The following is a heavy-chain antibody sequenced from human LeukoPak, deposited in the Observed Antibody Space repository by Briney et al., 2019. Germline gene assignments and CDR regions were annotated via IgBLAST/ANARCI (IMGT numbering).Heavy chain of an antibody. D-gene: IGHD5-12*01. CDR3: ASYIVATISDAFDI. J-gene: IGHJ3*02. CDR1: GASISSYY. V-gene: IGHV4-4*07. Sequence: SETLSLTCTVSGASISSYYWSWIRQPAGKGLEWIGRIFTSGSTNYNPSLKSRVTMSVDTSKNQFSLKLSSVTAADTAVYYCASYIVATISDAFDIWGQRTMVTVSS. CDR2: IFTSGST.